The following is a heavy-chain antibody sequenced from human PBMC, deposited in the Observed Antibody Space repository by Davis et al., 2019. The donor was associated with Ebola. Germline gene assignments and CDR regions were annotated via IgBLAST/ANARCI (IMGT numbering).Heavy chain of an antibody. CDR2: ISSSSSTI. V-gene: IGHV3-48*04. Sequence: GESLKISCAASGFTFNYYSMNWVRQAPGKGLEWVSYISSSSSTIYYADSVKGRFTISRDNAKNSLYLQMNSLRAEDTAVYYCARTFPYSNYGDRSLNWGQGTLVTVSS. CDR3: ARTFPYSNYGDRSLN. CDR1: GFTFNYYS. D-gene: IGHD4-11*01. J-gene: IGHJ4*02.